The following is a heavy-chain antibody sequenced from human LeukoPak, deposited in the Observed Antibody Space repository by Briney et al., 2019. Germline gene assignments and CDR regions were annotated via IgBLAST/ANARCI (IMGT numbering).Heavy chain of an antibody. CDR1: GGSISSSSYY. CDR3: ARDPLTIFDGWFDP. D-gene: IGHD3-3*01. Sequence: ETLSLTCTVSGGSISSSSYYWGWIRQPPGKGLEWVSAISGSGGSTYYADSVKGRFTISRDNSKNTLYLQMNSLRAEDTAVYYCARDPLTIFDGWFDPWGQGTLVTVSS. CDR2: ISGSGGST. J-gene: IGHJ5*02. V-gene: IGHV3-23*01.